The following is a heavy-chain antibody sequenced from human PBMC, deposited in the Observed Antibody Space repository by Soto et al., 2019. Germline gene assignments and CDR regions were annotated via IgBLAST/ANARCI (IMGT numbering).Heavy chain of an antibody. V-gene: IGHV1-3*01. Sequence: ASVKVSCKASGYTFTSYAMHWVRQAPGQRHERIGGINAGNGNTKYSQKFQGRVTITRDTSASTAYMELSSLRSEDTAVYYCARNYNVAFDYWCQGTLVTVSS. CDR2: INAGNGNT. J-gene: IGHJ4*02. CDR1: GYTFTSYA. CDR3: ARNYNVAFDY. D-gene: IGHD1-7*01.